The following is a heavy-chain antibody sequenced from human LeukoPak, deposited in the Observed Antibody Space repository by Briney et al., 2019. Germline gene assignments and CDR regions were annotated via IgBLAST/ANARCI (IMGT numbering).Heavy chain of an antibody. CDR2: IYPGDSDT. Sequence: PGESLKISCKGSGYRFTSYWIAWVRQMPGKGLEWMGIIYPGDSDTRYSQSFRGQVTISADKSISTAYLQWSSLKASDTAMYYCARPRSSGSYYWDAFDIWGQGTRVTVSS. CDR1: GYRFTSYW. D-gene: IGHD3-10*01. V-gene: IGHV5-51*01. J-gene: IGHJ3*02. CDR3: ARPRSSGSYYWDAFDI.